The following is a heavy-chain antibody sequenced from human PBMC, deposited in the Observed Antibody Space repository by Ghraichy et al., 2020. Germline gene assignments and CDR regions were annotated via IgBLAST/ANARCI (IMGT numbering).Heavy chain of an antibody. CDR3: ARSYCSGGSCYSSYYYYYMDV. V-gene: IGHV1-18*04. J-gene: IGHJ6*03. CDR2: ISAYNGNT. D-gene: IGHD2-15*01. CDR1: GYTFTSYG. Sequence: ASVKVSCKASGYTFTSYGISWVRQAPGQGLEWMGWISAYNGNTNYAQKLQGRVTMTTDTSTSTAYMELRSLRSDDTAVYYCARSYCSGGSCYSSYYYYYMDVWGKGTTVTVSS.